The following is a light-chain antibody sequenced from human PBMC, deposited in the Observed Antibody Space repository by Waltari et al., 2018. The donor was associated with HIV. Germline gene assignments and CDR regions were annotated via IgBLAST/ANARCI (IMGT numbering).Light chain of an antibody. CDR3: QAWGTGIRV. V-gene: IGLV4-69*01. Sequence: QLVLTQSPSAPPSLGAAPKPTCTLSSGHSSYAITWHHQQPEKGPRYLTTLNSDGSHNKGVGVPDRFSGSSSGAERYLTIASLQAEDEADYYVQAWGTGIRVFGGGTKLTVL. CDR2: LNSDGSH. J-gene: IGLJ3*02. CDR1: SGHSSYA.